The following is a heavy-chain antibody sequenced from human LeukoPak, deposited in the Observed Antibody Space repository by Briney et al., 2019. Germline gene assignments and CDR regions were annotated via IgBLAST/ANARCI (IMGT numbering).Heavy chain of an antibody. CDR3: ARDRGSSWYVDWFDP. CDR2: IYTSGST. J-gene: IGHJ5*02. V-gene: IGHV4-61*02. D-gene: IGHD6-13*01. CDR1: GGSISSGSYY. Sequence: SQTLSLTCTVSGGSISSGSYYWSWIRQPAGKGLEWIGRIYTSGSTNYNPSLKSRATISVDTSKNQFSLKLSSVTAADTAVYYCARDRGSSWYVDWFDPWGQGTLVTVSS.